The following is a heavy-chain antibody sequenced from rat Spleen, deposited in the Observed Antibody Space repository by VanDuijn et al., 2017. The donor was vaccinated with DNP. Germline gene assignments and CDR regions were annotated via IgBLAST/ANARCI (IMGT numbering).Heavy chain of an antibody. V-gene: IGHV5-25*01. J-gene: IGHJ2*01. CDR3: VRWYNSGYYFDY. D-gene: IGHD4-3*01. Sequence: EVQLVESGGGLVQPGRSLKLSCAASGFTFSNYDMAWVRQAPTKGLEWVASISPSGVNAFHRDSVKGRFTIFRDNAKSTLYLQMNSLRSEDMATYYCVRWYNSGYYFDYWGQGVMVTVSS. CDR1: GFTFSNYD. CDR2: ISPSGVNA.